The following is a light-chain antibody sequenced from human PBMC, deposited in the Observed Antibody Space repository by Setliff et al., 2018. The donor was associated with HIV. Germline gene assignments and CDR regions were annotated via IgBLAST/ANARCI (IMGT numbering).Light chain of an antibody. CDR3: QEYSDWPPIT. CDR1: QAVSTD. CDR2: DAS. V-gene: IGKV3-15*01. J-gene: IGKJ5*01. Sequence: SPATLSVSPGERATLSCRASQAVSTDLAWYQQKPGQPPRLLIYDASTRATGIPARFSGSGSGTEFTLTISSLQSEDFAFYYCQEYSDWPPITFGQGTRLEIK.